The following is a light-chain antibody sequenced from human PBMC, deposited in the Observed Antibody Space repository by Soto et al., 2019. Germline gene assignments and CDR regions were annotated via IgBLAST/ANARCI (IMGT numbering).Light chain of an antibody. CDR2: DAS. CDR1: QNISKW. J-gene: IGKJ4*01. Sequence: DIQMTQSPSTLSACVGDRVTITCRASQNISKWLAWYQQKPGKAPKLLIYDASSLESGDPSRFNGGGSGTEFTLTISSLQPDDFATYYCQQYHSYPLPFGGGTKV. CDR3: QQYHSYPLP. V-gene: IGKV1-5*01.